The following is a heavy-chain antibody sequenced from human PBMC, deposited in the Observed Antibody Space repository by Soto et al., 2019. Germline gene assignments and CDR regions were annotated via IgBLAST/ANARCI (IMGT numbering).Heavy chain of an antibody. CDR3: ATITIFGVVPNYFDY. D-gene: IGHD3-3*01. V-gene: IGHV4-39*01. J-gene: IGHJ4*02. CDR2: FYYSEST. CDR1: CPSIRSSSFY. Sequence: SVTLSLTCAISCPSIRSSSFYWGLIRQLPGKGLECIGSFYYSESTYYNPSLKSRVIISVDTSKNQFSLKLSSVTAADTAVYYCATITIFGVVPNYFDYWGQGTLVTVS.